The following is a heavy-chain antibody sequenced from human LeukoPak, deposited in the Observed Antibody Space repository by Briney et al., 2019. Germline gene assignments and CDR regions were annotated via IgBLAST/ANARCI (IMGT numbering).Heavy chain of an antibody. CDR1: GFTFDDYA. CDR3: AKSTNGYNFSYFDY. J-gene: IGHJ4*02. D-gene: IGHD5-24*01. CDR2: ISWDGGST. Sequence: GGSLRLSCAASGFTFDDYAMHWVRQAPGKGLEWVSLISWDGGSTYYADSVKGRFTISRDNSKNSLYLQMNSLRAEDTALYYCAKSTNGYNFSYFDYWGQGTLVTVSS. V-gene: IGHV3-43D*03.